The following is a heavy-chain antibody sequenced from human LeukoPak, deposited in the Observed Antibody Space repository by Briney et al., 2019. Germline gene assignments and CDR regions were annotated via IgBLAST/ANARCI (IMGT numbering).Heavy chain of an antibody. CDR1: GFTFSSYW. CDR2: IKQDGSEM. J-gene: IGHJ4*02. V-gene: IGHV3-7*01. D-gene: IGHD3-10*01. CDR3: ASRYGSGRVDILFDY. Sequence: GGSLRLSCAASGFTFSSYWMSWVRQAPGKGLEWVANIKQDGSEMYYVDSVKGRFTISRDNAKNSLYLQMNSLRAEDTAVYYCASRYGSGRVDILFDYWGQGTLVTVSS.